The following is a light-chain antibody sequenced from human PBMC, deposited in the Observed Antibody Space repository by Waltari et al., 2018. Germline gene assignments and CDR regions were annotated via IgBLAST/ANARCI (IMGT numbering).Light chain of an antibody. Sequence: SSELTQDPAVSVALGQTVTITCQGASLRTSYASWYPQQSGQAPILVLFGKNKRPSGIQDRFSGYNSESTTSMTITGAQAEDEAEYYCSSRDSSASHVLFAGGTKLTVL. V-gene: IGLV3-19*01. CDR2: GKN. J-gene: IGLJ2*01. CDR3: SSRDSSASHVL. CDR1: SLRTSY.